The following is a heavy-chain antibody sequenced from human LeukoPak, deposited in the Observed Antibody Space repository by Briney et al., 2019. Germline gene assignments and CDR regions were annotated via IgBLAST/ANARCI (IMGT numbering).Heavy chain of an antibody. J-gene: IGHJ6*02. CDR2: ISAYNGNT. CDR1: GYTFTSYG. Sequence: GASVKVSCKASGYTFTSYGISWVRQAPGQGLEWMGWISAYNGNTNYAQKLQGRVTMTTDTSTSTAYMELRSLRSDDTAVYYCARGMAYYDFWSGYYTRYYYYGMDVWGQGTTVTVSS. D-gene: IGHD3-3*01. V-gene: IGHV1-18*01. CDR3: ARGMAYYDFWSGYYTRYYYYGMDV.